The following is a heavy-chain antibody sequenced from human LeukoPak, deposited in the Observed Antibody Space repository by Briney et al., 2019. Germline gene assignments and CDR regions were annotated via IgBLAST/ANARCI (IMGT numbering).Heavy chain of an antibody. CDR2: INSDGSST. J-gene: IGHJ4*02. CDR3: ARDPYGDYDFDY. Sequence: PGGSLRLSCAASGFTFSSYWMHWVRQAPGKGLVWVSRINSDGSSTSYADSVKGRFTISRDNAKNTLYLQMNSLRAEDTAVYCCARDPYGDYDFDYWGEGTLVTVSS. V-gene: IGHV3-74*01. CDR1: GFTFSSYW. D-gene: IGHD4-17*01.